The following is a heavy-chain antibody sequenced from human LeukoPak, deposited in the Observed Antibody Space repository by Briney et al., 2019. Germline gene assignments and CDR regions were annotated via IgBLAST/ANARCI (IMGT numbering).Heavy chain of an antibody. J-gene: IGHJ4*02. V-gene: IGHV4-34*01. D-gene: IGHD4-17*01. CDR1: GGSLSGYH. CDR3: ARGLRGATVTTAFDY. Sequence: IPSETLSLTCAVYGGSLSGYHWSWIRQPPGKGLEWIGEINHNGSTNYNPSLKSRVTISVDTSKNQFSLKLSSVTAADTAVYSCARGLRGATVTTAFDYWGQGTLVTVSS. CDR2: INHNGST.